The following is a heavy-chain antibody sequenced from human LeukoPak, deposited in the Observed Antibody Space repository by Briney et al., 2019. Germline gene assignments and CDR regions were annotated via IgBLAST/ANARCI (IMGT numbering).Heavy chain of an antibody. CDR3: AKKRALGEVEYSSSYFDY. CDR2: ISYDGSNK. Sequence: QTGGSLRLSCAASGFTFSSYGMRWVRQAPGKGLEWVAVISYDGSNKYYADSVKGRFTISRDNSKNTLYLQMNSLRAEDTAVYYCAKKRALGEVEYSSSYFDYWGQGTLVTVSS. CDR1: GFTFSSYG. J-gene: IGHJ4*02. V-gene: IGHV3-30*18. D-gene: IGHD6-6*01.